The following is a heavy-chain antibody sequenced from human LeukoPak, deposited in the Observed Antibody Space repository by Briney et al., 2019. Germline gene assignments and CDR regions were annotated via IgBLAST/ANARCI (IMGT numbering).Heavy chain of an antibody. Sequence: PSETLSLTCAVYGASFSSYYWSWIRQPPGKGLEWIGEINHSGSTNYNLSLKSRVTISADTSKNQFSLELSSVTAADTAVYYCARVQAVGDGYYFDFWGQGTLVTVSS. CDR2: INHSGST. J-gene: IGHJ4*02. D-gene: IGHD3-16*01. CDR3: ARVQAVGDGYYFDF. V-gene: IGHV4-34*01. CDR1: GASFSSYY.